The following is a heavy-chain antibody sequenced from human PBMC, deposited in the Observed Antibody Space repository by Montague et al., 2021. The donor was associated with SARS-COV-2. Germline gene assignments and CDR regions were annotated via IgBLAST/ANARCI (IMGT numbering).Heavy chain of an antibody. D-gene: IGHD6-19*01. CDR2: INHSGST. CDR1: GGSFSGFY. V-gene: IGHV4-34*01. Sequence: SETLSLTCAAYGGSFSGFYWSWIRQSPGKGLEWIGEINHSGSTNYNPSLKNRVTMSVDTSKKEFSLHLRSVTAAETGVYYCARLFYSSGWSENDAFDIWGQGTMVTVSS. CDR3: ARLFYSSGWSENDAFDI. J-gene: IGHJ3*02.